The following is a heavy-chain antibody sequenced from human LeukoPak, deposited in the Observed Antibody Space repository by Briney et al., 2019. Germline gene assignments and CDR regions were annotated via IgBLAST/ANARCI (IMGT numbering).Heavy chain of an antibody. CDR3: AINQAGYCGGGSCYRHEFYYMDV. CDR1: GYTFTGYY. CDR2: INPNSGGT. Sequence: ASVKVSYKASGYTFTGYYMHWVRQAPGQGLEWMGWINPNSGGTNYAQKFQGRVTMTRDTSISTAYMELSRLRSDDTAMYYCAINQAGYCGGGSCYRHEFYYMDVWGKGTSVTVSS. J-gene: IGHJ6*03. D-gene: IGHD2-15*01. V-gene: IGHV1-2*02.